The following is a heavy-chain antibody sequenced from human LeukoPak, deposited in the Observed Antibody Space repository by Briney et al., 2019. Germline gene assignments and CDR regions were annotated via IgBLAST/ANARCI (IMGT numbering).Heavy chain of an antibody. CDR1: GYTFTSYG. J-gene: IGHJ4*02. D-gene: IGHD5-18*01. V-gene: IGHV1-18*01. CDR2: ISAYNGNT. CDR3: ARDRPGDTARGYDY. Sequence: ASVKVSCKSSGYTFTSYGISWVRQAPGQGLEWMGWISAYNGNTNYAQKLQGRVTMTTDTSTSTAYMELRSLRSDDTAVYYCARDRPGDTARGYDYWGQGTLVTVSS.